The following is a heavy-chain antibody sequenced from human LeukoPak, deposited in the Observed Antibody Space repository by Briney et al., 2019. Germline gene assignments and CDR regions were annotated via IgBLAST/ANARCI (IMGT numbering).Heavy chain of an antibody. CDR3: AKDPGGIQLWYYFDY. CDR1: GFTFSSYG. D-gene: IGHD5-18*01. Sequence: PGGSLRLSCAASGFTFSSYGMHWVRQAPGKGLEWVAVISYDGSNKYYADSVKGRFTISRDNSKNTLYLQMNSLRAEDTAVYYCAKDPGGIQLWYYFDYWGQGTLVTVSS. CDR2: ISYDGSNK. V-gene: IGHV3-30*18. J-gene: IGHJ4*02.